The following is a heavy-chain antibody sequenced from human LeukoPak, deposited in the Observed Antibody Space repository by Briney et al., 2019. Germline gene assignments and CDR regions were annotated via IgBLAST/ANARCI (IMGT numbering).Heavy chain of an antibody. V-gene: IGHV4-4*02. D-gene: IGHD3-9*01. CDR3: ARGGFNLLTGYSTKFDY. CDR2: IYHGGGS. Sequence: PSETLSLTCAVSGGSITSTNWWGWVRQSPGKGLEWIADIYHGGGSNYHSSLKSRVTISLDKSKDQFSLKMTSVTAADTAVYYCARGGFNLLTGYSTKFDYWGQGILVTVSS. CDR1: GGSITSTNW. J-gene: IGHJ4*02.